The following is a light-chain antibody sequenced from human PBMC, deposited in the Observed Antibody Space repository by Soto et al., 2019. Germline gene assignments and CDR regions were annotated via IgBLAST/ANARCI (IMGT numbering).Light chain of an antibody. CDR3: QQYDSYYT. CDR2: GAS. J-gene: IGKJ2*01. V-gene: IGKV3-20*01. CDR1: QSVSSSY. Sequence: EIVLTQSPGTLSLSPGERATLSCRASQSVSSSYLAWYQQKPGQAPRLLIYGASTRATGIPARFSGSGSGTKFTLTINSLQPDDFATYYCQQYDSYYTFGQGTKVDIK.